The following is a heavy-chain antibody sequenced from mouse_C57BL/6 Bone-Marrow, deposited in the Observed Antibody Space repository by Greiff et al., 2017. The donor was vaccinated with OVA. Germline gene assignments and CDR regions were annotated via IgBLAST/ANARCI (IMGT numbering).Heavy chain of an antibody. CDR2: IWSGGST. D-gene: IGHD2-1*01. Sequence: VQLVESGPGLVQPSQSLSITCTVSGFSLTSYGVHWVRQSPGKGLEWLGVIWSGGSTDYNAAFISRLSISKDNSKSQVFFKMNSLQADDTAIYYCARKGDYYGNYWFAYWGQGTLVTVSA. CDR1: GFSLTSYG. V-gene: IGHV2-2*01. CDR3: ARKGDYYGNYWFAY. J-gene: IGHJ3*01.